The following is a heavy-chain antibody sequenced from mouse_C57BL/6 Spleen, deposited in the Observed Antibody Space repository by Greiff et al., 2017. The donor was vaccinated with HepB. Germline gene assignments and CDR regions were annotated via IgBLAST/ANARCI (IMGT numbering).Heavy chain of an antibody. J-gene: IGHJ2*01. Sequence: VKLMESGGGLVKPGGSLKLSCAASGFTFSDYGMHWVRQAPEKGLEWVAYISSGSSTIYYADTVKGRFTISRDNAKNTLFLQMTSLRSEDTAMYYCARRPYFDYWGQGTTLTVSS. CDR2: ISSGSSTI. CDR3: ARRPYFDY. CDR1: GFTFSDYG. V-gene: IGHV5-17*01.